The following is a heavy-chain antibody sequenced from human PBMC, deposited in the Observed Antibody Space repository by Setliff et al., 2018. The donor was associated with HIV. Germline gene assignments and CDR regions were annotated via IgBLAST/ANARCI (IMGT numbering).Heavy chain of an antibody. J-gene: IGHJ4*02. CDR2: ITGTGTTV. CDR1: GFVFSDHS. V-gene: IGHV3-48*01. CDR3: ARDQLRVPERWDFDF. D-gene: IGHD1-26*01. Sequence: PGGSLRLSCTASGFVFSDHSFHWVRQAPGQGLEWLSYITGTGTTVSYADSVRGRSIISRDSVRNEVYLQIKRLRVEDTAVYYCARDQLRVPERWDFDFWGQGTLVTVSS.